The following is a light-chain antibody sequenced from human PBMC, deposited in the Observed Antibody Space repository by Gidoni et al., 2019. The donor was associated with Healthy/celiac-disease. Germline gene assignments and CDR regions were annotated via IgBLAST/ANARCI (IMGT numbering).Light chain of an antibody. V-gene: IGKV4-1*01. J-gene: IGKJ5*01. CDR3: QQYYSTPQT. CDR2: WAS. CDR1: QSVLYSSNNKNY. Sequence: DIVMNQSPDSLAVSLGERATINCKSSQSVLYSSNNKNYLAWYQQKPGQPPKLLIYWASTRESGVPDRFSGSGSGTDFTLTISILQAEDVAVYYCQQYYSTPQTFGQGTRLEIK.